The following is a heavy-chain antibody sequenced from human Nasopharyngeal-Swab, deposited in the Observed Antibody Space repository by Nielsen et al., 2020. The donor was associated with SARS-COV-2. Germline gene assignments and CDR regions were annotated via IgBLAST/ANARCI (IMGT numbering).Heavy chain of an antibody. CDR1: GFTFSSYA. CDR2: ISYDGSNK. J-gene: IGHJ6*02. V-gene: IGHV3-30-3*01. CDR3: ARDHSGRYYYYYGMDV. D-gene: IGHD6-25*01. Sequence: GESLKISCAASGFTFSSYAMHWVRQAPGKGLEWVAVISYDGSNKYYADSVKGRFTISRDNSKNTLYLQMNSLRAEDTAVYYCARDHSGRYYYYYGMDVWGQGTTVTVSS.